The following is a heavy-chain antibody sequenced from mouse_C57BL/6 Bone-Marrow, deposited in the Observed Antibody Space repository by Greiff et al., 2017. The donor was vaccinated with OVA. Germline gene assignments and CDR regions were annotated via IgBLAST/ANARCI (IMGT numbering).Heavy chain of an antibody. CDR3: TRSTTVVATFAY. V-gene: IGHV1-5*01. CDR2: IYPGNSDT. CDR1: GYTFTSYW. J-gene: IGHJ3*01. D-gene: IGHD1-1*01. Sequence: VQLQQSGTVLARPGASVKMSCKTSGYTFTSYWMHWVKQRPGQGLEWIGAIYPGNSDTSYNQKFKGKAKLTAVTSSSTAYMELSSLTNEDSAVYYCTRSTTVVATFAYWGQGTLVTVSA.